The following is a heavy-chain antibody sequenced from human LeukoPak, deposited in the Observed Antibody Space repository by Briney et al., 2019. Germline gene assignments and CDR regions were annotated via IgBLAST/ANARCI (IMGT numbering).Heavy chain of an antibody. CDR2: IYDSGDS. CDR3: VSHSDPVTGYSFDF. V-gene: IGHV3-53*01. Sequence: PGGSLRLSCAASGFSVRNNYMTWVRQAPGKGLEWVSIIYDSGDSYYADSVKGRFTIARDNSKNTVSLQMNSLRVDDTAVYYCVSHSDPVTGYSFDFWGQGILVTVAS. J-gene: IGHJ4*02. CDR1: GFSVRNNY. D-gene: IGHD3-9*01.